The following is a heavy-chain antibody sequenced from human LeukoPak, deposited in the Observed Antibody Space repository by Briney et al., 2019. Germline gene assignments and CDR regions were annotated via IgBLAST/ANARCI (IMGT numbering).Heavy chain of an antibody. CDR1: GGSFSGYY. V-gene: IGHV4-34*01. D-gene: IGHD2-2*01. CDR3: ARPTLGYCSSTSCYQNYYYYMDV. Sequence: PSETLSLTCAVYGGSFSGYYWSWIRQPPGKGLEWIGEINHSGSTNYNPSLKSRVTISVDTSKNQFSLKLSSVTAADTAVYYCARPTLGYCSSTSCYQNYYYYMDVWGKGTTVTVSS. CDR2: INHSGST. J-gene: IGHJ6*03.